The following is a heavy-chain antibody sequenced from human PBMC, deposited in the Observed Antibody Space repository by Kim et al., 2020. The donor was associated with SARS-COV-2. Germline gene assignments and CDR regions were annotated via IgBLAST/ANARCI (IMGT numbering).Heavy chain of an antibody. CDR1: GGSFSGYY. D-gene: IGHD3-22*01. CDR3: ARTVREEVVVIIFYY. Sequence: SETLSLTCAVYGGSFSGYYWSWIRQPPGKGLEWIGEINHSGSTNYNPSLKSRVTISVDTSKNQFSLKLSSVTAADTAVYYCARTVREEVVVIIFYYWGQGTLVSVSS. J-gene: IGHJ4*02. CDR2: INHSGST. V-gene: IGHV4-34*01.